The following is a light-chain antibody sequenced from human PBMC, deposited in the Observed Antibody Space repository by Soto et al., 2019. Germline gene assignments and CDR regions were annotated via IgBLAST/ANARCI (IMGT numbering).Light chain of an antibody. V-gene: IGLV1-44*01. J-gene: IGLJ2*01. CDR2: SND. CDR3: AAWDDSLNGVV. CDR1: TSNIGTNT. Sequence: QSVLTQSPSASGTPGQRVSISCSGSTSNIGTNTVSWYQHVPGTAPKLLIYSNDQRPSAVPGRFSGSKSGTSASLAISGLLSEDEADYYCAAWDDSLNGVVFGGGTKVTVL.